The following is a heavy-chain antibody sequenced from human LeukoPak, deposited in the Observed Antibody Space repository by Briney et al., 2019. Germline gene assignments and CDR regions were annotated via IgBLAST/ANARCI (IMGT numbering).Heavy chain of an antibody. J-gene: IGHJ3*02. D-gene: IGHD3-3*01. CDR1: GFTFSDYY. CDR3: ARLYLYYDFWSGSTNTDSPHAFDI. Sequence: PGGSLRLSCAASGFTFSDYYMSWIRQAPGKGLEWVSYISSSGSTIYYADSVKGRFTISRDNAKNSLYLQMNSLRAEDTAVYYCARLYLYYDFWSGSTNTDSPHAFDIWGQGTMVTVSS. CDR2: ISSSGSTI. V-gene: IGHV3-11*04.